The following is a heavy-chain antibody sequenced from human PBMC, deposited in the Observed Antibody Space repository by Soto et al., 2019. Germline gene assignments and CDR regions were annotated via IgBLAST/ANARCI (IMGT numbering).Heavy chain of an antibody. Sequence: GGAMKLSSAASGFTFSNAWMNWVRQAPGKGLEGVGRIKSKTDGGTTDYAAPVKGRFTISRDDAKNTLYLQMNSLKTEDPAVYYCTTDWANRFYYYDSSGYYYRYVDYWGQGTLVTVSS. CDR3: TTDWANRFYYYDSSGYYYRYVDY. J-gene: IGHJ4*02. D-gene: IGHD3-22*01. CDR1: GFTFSNAW. V-gene: IGHV3-15*07. CDR2: IKSKTDGGTT.